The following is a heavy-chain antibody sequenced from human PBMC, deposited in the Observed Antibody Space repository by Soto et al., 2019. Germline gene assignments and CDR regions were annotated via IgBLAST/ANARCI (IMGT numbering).Heavy chain of an antibody. J-gene: IGHJ5*02. D-gene: IGHD3-22*01. CDR2: ISISSSTI. V-gene: IGHV3-48*01. CDR1: GFTFSTYS. Sequence: EVQLVESGGGLVQPGGSLRLSCAASGFTFSTYSMNWVRQAPGKGLEWVSYISISSSTIYYADSVKGRFTISGDNAKNSLYLQMNSLRAGDTAVYYCAREGDSSGWYNWFDPWGQGTLVTVSS. CDR3: AREGDSSGWYNWFDP.